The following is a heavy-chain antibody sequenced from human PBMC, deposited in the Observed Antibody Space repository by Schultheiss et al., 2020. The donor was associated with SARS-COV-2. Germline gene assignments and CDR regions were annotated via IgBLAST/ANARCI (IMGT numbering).Heavy chain of an antibody. CDR1: GFTFSSYA. J-gene: IGHJ6*02. D-gene: IGHD3-16*01. V-gene: IGHV3-23*01. Sequence: GESLKISCAASGFTFSSYAMHWVRQAPGKGLEWVSAISGSGADTHYADSVKGRFSISRDNSKNTLYLQMNSLRAEDTAVYYCAKRGVRFSGMDVWGQGTTVTVSS. CDR3: AKRGVRFSGMDV. CDR2: ISGSGADT.